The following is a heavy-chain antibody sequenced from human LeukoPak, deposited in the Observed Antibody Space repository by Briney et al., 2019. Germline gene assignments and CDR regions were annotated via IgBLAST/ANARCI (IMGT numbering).Heavy chain of an antibody. CDR2: ITSSGTTT. V-gene: IGHV3-11*04. Sequence: GGSLRLSCAASGFIFSDYYMRWIRQAPGKGLEWVSFITSSGTTTYYADSVKGRFTISRDNAKNSLYLQMNRLRAEDTAVYYCARGQVTTVTGLAAFDIWGQGTMVTVSS. J-gene: IGHJ3*02. CDR3: ARGQVTTVTGLAAFDI. D-gene: IGHD4-17*01. CDR1: GFIFSDYY.